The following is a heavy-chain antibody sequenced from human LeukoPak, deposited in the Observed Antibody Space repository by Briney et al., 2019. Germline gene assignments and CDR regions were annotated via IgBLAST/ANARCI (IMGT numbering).Heavy chain of an antibody. V-gene: IGHV1-8*03. CDR1: GYTFTSYV. CDR3: ARGVMGSGYYYYYYYMDV. D-gene: IGHD3-3*01. CDR2: MNPNSGNT. J-gene: IGHJ6*03. Sequence: ASVKVSCKASGYTFTSYVINWVRQATGQGLEWMGWMNPNSGNTGYAQKFQGRVTITRNTSISTAYMELSSLRSEDTAVYYCARGVMGSGYYYYYYYMDVWGKGTTVTVSS.